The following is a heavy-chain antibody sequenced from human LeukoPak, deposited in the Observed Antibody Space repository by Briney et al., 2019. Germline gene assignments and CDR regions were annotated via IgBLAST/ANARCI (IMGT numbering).Heavy chain of an antibody. J-gene: IGHJ4*02. CDR3: ARGNGY. CDR2: IYYGGTT. Sequence: SETLSLTCTVSGGSISGYYWSWIRQPPGKGLEWIGYIYYGGTTNYNPSLKTRLTISLDTSKNQFSLKLSSVTAADTAVYYCARGNGYWGQGTLVTVSS. V-gene: IGHV4-59*08. D-gene: IGHD2-8*01. CDR1: GGSISGYY.